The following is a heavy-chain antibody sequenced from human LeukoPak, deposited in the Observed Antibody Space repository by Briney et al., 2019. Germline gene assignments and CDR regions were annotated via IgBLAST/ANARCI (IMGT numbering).Heavy chain of an antibody. J-gene: IGHJ3*02. V-gene: IGHV3-7*03. D-gene: IGHD3-9*01. CDR1: GYTYSIYW. CDR3: ARDPKLTRYYSRGAFDI. Sequence: GGSLRLSCAASGYTYSIYWMRWVRQAPGKGLERGANIKQGGSEKLYVDSVKGRFTISRDNPKNSLYLQMNSLRAKHTAVYYCARDPKLTRYYSRGAFDIWGQGTMVTVPS. CDR2: IKQGGSEK.